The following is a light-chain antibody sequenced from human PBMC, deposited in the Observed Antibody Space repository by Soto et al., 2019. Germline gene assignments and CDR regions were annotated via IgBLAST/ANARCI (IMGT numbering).Light chain of an antibody. CDR2: SNT. V-gene: IGLV1-40*01. CDR3: QSFDITVLALI. Sequence: QSVLTQPPSVSGAPGQRVTISCTGSNSNIGAGFGVQWYQQFPRTAPRLLIYSNTNRPSGVPDRFSASKSGTSASLAITGLRAEDEADYYCQSFDITVLALIFGVGTKLTVL. J-gene: IGLJ2*01. CDR1: NSNIGAGFG.